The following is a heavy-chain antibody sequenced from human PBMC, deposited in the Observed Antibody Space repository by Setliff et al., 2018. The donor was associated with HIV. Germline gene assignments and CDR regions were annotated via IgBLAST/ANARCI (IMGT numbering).Heavy chain of an antibody. D-gene: IGHD1-26*01. Sequence: PSETLSLTCTVSSDSINTHYWSWIRQPPGKGLEWIGCISHSGNTNFNPSLNSRVTISLDTSKNQFSLRLTSLTAADTAIYYCARGTVGAGASFPWGRGILVTVSS. V-gene: IGHV4-59*11. J-gene: IGHJ5*02. CDR3: ARGTVGAGASFP. CDR1: SDSINTHY. CDR2: ISHSGNT.